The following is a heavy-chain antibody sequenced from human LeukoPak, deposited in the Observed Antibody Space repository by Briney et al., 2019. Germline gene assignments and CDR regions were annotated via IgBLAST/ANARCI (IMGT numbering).Heavy chain of an antibody. J-gene: IGHJ4*02. D-gene: IGHD2-2*01. CDR1: GGSISSGSYY. CDR2: IYTSGST. V-gene: IGHV4-61*02. Sequence: SQTLSLTCTVSGGSISSGSYYWNWIRQPAGKGLEWIGRIYTSGSTNYNPSLKSRVTISVDTSKNQFSLKLSSVTAADTAVYYCARRGGGYCSSTSCRHLFDYWGQGTLVTVSS. CDR3: ARRGGGYCSSTSCRHLFDY.